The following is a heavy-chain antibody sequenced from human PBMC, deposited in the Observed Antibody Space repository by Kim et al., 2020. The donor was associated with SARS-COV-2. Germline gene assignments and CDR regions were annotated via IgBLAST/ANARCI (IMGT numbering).Heavy chain of an antibody. D-gene: IGHD1-26*01. Sequence: GGSLRLSCAASGFTFSSYGMHWVRQAPGKGLEWVAVIWYDGSNKYYADSVKGRFTISRDNSKNTLYLQMNSLRAEDTAVYYCARDRGELLLAFAFDIWGQGTMVTVSS. CDR1: GFTFSSYG. V-gene: IGHV3-33*01. CDR3: ARDRGELLLAFAFDI. J-gene: IGHJ3*02. CDR2: IWYDGSNK.